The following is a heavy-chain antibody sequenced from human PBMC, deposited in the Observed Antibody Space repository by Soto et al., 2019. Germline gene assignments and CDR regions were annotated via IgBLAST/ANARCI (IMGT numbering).Heavy chain of an antibody. D-gene: IGHD5-12*01. CDR3: ARHHGPTTSENWFDP. CDR2: ISTYSGDT. Sequence: ASVKVSCKASGYTFFTYDISWVRQAPGQGLEWMGWISTYSGDTKYAQKFQGRVTMTTDTSTTTAYLELRSLGSDDTAVYYCARHHGPTTSENWFDPWGQGTLVTVSS. CDR1: GYTFFTYD. J-gene: IGHJ5*02. V-gene: IGHV1-18*01.